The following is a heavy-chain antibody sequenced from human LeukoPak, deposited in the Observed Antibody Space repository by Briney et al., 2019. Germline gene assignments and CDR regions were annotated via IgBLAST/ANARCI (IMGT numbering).Heavy chain of an antibody. CDR3: AKGGRGNGEAY. D-gene: IGHD2-8*01. J-gene: IGHJ4*02. CDR1: GFTFSSYW. CDR2: IKQDGSEK. V-gene: IGHV3-7*01. Sequence: PGGSLRLSCAVSGFTFSSYWMNWVRQAPGKGLEWVANIKQDGSEKNYVDSVKGRFTISRDNAKSSLFLQMKDLRAEDTAVYYCAKGGRGNGEAYWGQGTLVTVSS.